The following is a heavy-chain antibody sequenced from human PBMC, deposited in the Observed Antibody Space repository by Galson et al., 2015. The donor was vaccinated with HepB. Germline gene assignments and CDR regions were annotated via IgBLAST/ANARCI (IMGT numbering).Heavy chain of an antibody. Sequence: SLRLSCATSGFTFSNYGMHWVRQAPGEGLEWVAVISYDGRNKYYGDSVKGRFTISRDNSKNTLDLQMNSLRPEDTALYYCAKDIDILTGPVDYWGQGTLVTVSS. CDR3: AKDIDILTGPVDY. CDR2: ISYDGRNK. CDR1: GFTFSNYG. J-gene: IGHJ4*02. D-gene: IGHD3-9*01. V-gene: IGHV3-30*18.